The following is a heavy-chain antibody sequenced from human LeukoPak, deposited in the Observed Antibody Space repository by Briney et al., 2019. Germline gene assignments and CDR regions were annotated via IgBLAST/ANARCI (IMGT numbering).Heavy chain of an antibody. CDR2: INPNSGGT. D-gene: IGHD1-1*01. Sequence: ASVKVSCKASRYTFTGYYMHWVRQAPGQGLEWMGWINPNSGGTNYAQKFQGRVTMTRDTSISTAYMELSRLRSDDTAVYYCARDYGSQHPIDYWGQGTLVTVSS. CDR1: RYTFTGYY. V-gene: IGHV1-2*02. J-gene: IGHJ4*02. CDR3: ARDYGSQHPIDY.